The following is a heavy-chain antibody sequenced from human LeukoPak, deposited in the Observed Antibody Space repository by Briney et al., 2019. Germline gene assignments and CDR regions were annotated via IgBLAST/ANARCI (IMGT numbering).Heavy chain of an antibody. Sequence: ASVKVSCKASGYTFTSYYMHWVRQAPGQGLEWMGRINPSGGSTSYAQKFQGRVTMTRDTSTSTVYMELSSLRSEDTAVYYCARASRHEDCGGDCYSTAYWGRGTLVTVSS. D-gene: IGHD2-21*02. J-gene: IGHJ4*02. CDR2: INPSGGST. CDR3: ARASRHEDCGGDCYSTAY. CDR1: GYTFTSYY. V-gene: IGHV1-46*01.